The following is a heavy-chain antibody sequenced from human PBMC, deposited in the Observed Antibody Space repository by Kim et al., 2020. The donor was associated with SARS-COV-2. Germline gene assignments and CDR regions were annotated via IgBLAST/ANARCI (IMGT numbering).Heavy chain of an antibody. J-gene: IGHJ4*02. Sequence: SETLSLTCTVSGGSISSSSFYWGWIRQPPGKGLEWIGSIYSTGSTYYNPSLKSRVTISVDTSKNQFSLNLSSVTAADTAVYYCASLQYTSSWSDYWGQGTLVTVYS. V-gene: IGHV4-39*01. CDR1: GGSISSSSFY. CDR2: IYSTGST. D-gene: IGHD6-13*01. CDR3: ASLQYTSSWSDY.